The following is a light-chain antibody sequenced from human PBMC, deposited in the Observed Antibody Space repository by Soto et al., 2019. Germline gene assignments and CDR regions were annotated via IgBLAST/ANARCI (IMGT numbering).Light chain of an antibody. CDR2: KTS. CDR1: QSIGSW. J-gene: IGKJ1*01. CDR3: HQYNSSWT. Sequence: IPSTQSPSSLSASEGDRVTIPCRASQSIGSWLAWYQQKPGKAPKLLIYKTSILENGVPSRFSGSGSGTEFTLSISSLQPDDIATYYCHQYNSSWTFGQGTKVDI. V-gene: IGKV1-5*03.